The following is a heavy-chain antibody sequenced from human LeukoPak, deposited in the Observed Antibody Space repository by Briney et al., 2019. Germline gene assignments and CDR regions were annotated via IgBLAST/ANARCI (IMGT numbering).Heavy chain of an antibody. CDR3: ARDRGAVAGFDAFDM. CDR1: GGSISSYY. Sequence: SETLSLTCTVSGGSISSYYWTWIRQPPGKGLEWIGYIYYTGGTNYNPSLKSRVTISVDTSKNQFSLKLSSVTAADTAVYYCARDRGAVAGFDAFDMWGQGTMVTVSS. V-gene: IGHV4-59*01. CDR2: IYYTGGT. J-gene: IGHJ3*02. D-gene: IGHD6-19*01.